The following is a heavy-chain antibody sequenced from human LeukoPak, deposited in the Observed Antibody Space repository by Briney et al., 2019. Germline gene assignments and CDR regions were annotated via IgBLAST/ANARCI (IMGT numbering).Heavy chain of an antibody. CDR2: ISSSSSYI. D-gene: IGHD1-26*01. J-gene: IGHJ4*02. V-gene: IGHV3-21*01. Sequence: GGSLRLSCAASGFTFSSYSMNWVRQAPGKGLEWVSSISSSSSYIYYADSVKGRFTISRDNAKNSLYLQMNSLRAEDTAVYYCARDFEWELLGFGYWGQGTLVTVSS. CDR3: ARDFEWELLGFGY. CDR1: GFTFSSYS.